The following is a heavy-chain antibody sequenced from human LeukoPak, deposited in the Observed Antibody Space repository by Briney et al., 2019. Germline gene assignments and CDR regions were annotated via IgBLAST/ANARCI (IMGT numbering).Heavy chain of an antibody. V-gene: IGHV1-2*02. CDR3: ARASPYYYGSGSYLSYMDV. CDR1: GYTFTGYY. Sequence: AASVKVSCKASGYTFTGYYMHWVRQAPGQGLEWMGWINPNSGGTNYAQKFQGRVTMTRDTSISTAYMELSRLRSDDTAVYYCARASPYYYGSGSYLSYMDVWGKGTTVTVSS. D-gene: IGHD3-10*01. CDR2: INPNSGGT. J-gene: IGHJ6*03.